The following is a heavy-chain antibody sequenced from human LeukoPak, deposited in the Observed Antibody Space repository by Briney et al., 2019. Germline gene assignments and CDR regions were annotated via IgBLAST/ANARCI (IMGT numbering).Heavy chain of an antibody. V-gene: IGHV4-4*07. CDR3: ARDFVDYDFWSGPGGYYYYYYMDV. CDR2: IYTSGST. D-gene: IGHD3-3*01. J-gene: IGHJ6*03. Sequence: SETLSLTCTVSGGSISSYYWSWIRQPAGKGLEWIGRIYTSGSTNYNPSLKSRVTMSVDTSKNQFSLKLSSVTAADTAVYYCARDFVDYDFWSGPGGYYYYYYMDVWGKGTTVTVSS. CDR1: GGSISSYY.